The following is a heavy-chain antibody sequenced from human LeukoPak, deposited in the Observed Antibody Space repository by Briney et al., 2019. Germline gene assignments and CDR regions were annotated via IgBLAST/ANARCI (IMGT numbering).Heavy chain of an antibody. CDR3: ARGINSSSWYYYYYYMDV. CDR2: MNPNSGNT. J-gene: IGHJ6*03. CDR1: GYTFTSYD. V-gene: IGHV1-8*02. D-gene: IGHD6-13*01. Sequence: ASVKVSCKASGYTFTSYDIYWVRQAPGQGLEWMGWMNPNSGNTVYAQKFQGRVTMTRNTSISTAYMELSSLRSEDTAVYYCARGINSSSWYYYYYYMDVWGKGTTVTISS.